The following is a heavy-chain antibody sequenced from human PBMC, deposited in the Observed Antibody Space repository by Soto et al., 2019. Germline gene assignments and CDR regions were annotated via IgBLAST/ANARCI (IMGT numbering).Heavy chain of an antibody. D-gene: IGHD3-9*01. V-gene: IGHV4-34*01. CDR3: ARESHDILTGPPWVWYFDL. CDR1: GGSFSGYY. Sequence: QVQLQQWGAGPLRPLETLSLTCGVSGGSFSGYYWAWIRKSPGKGLEWIGEINDRGSINYNPSLKSRVSISVDTSKKHYSLNLRSVTAADTAVYYGARESHDILTGPPWVWYFDLWGRGTLVTVSS. J-gene: IGHJ2*01. CDR2: INDRGSI.